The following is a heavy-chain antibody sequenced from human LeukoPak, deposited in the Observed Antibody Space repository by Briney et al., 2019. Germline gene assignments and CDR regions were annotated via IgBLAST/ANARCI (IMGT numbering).Heavy chain of an antibody. CDR2: FDPEDGET. Sequence: PVASVKVSCKVSRYTLTELSMHWVRQAPGKGLEWMGGFDPEDGETIYAQKFQGRVTMTEDTSTDTAYMELSSLRSEDTAVYYCATDGRKSGHGMDVWGQGTTVTVSS. V-gene: IGHV1-24*01. D-gene: IGHD3-3*01. CDR1: RYTLTELS. J-gene: IGHJ6*02. CDR3: ATDGRKSGHGMDV.